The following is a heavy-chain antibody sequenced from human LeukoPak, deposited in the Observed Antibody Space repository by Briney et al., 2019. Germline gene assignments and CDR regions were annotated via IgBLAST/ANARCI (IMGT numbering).Heavy chain of an antibody. J-gene: IGHJ6*03. CDR3: ARDQGYNWNDGYYYYYMDV. CDR2: INPNSGGT. CDR1: GYTFIDYY. Sequence: ASVKVSCKASGYTFIDYYMNWVRQAPGQGLEWMGWINPNSGGTNYPQKFQGRVTMTRDTSISTAYMELSRLRSDDTAVYYCARDQGYNWNDGYYYYYMDVWGKGTTVTISS. D-gene: IGHD1-20*01. V-gene: IGHV1-2*02.